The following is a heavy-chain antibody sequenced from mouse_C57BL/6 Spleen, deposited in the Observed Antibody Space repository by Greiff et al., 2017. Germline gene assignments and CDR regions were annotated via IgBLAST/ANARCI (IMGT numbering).Heavy chain of an antibody. CDR1: GYTFTSYG. D-gene: IGHD1-1*01. Sequence: QVQLQQSGAELARPGASVKMSCKASGYTFTSYGISWVKQRTGQGLEWIGEIYPRSGNTYYNEKFKGKATLTADKSSSTAYMELSSLTSEDSAVYFCARAGDGSSYWYFCVWGTGATVTAS. V-gene: IGHV1-81*01. CDR3: ARAGDGSSYWYFCV. J-gene: IGHJ1*03. CDR2: IYPRSGNT.